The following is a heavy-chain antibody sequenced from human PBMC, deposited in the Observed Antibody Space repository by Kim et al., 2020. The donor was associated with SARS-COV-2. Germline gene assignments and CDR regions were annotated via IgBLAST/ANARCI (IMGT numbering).Heavy chain of an antibody. V-gene: IGHV4-59*09. D-gene: IGHD2-8*01. CDR2: GRT. CDR3: ARGNGLFDY. J-gene: IGHJ4*02. Sequence: GRTNYNPPLKSRVTISVDTSKNQFSLKLSSVTAADTAVYYCARGNGLFDYWGQGTLVTVSS.